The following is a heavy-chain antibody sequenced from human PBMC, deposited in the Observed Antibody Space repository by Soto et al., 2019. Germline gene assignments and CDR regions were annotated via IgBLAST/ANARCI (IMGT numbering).Heavy chain of an antibody. CDR1: GGSISSGGYY. CDR3: XXRGITGTYRPKNWFDP. V-gene: IGHV4-31*03. Sequence: QVQLQESGPGLVKPSQTLSLTCTVSGGSISSGGYYWSWIRQHPGKGLEWIGYIYYSGSTYYNPSLKSRVTISVDTXXXXXXLXXXXXXXXXXXXXXXXRGITGTYRPKNWFDPWGQGTLVTVSS. D-gene: IGHD1-7*01. J-gene: IGHJ5*02. CDR2: IYYSGST.